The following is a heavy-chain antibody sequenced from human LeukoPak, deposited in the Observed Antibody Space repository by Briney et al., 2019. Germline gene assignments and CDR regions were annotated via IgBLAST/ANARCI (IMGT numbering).Heavy chain of an antibody. CDR1: GFTFSSYA. CDR2: TSGSGGST. D-gene: IGHD5/OR15-5a*01. V-gene: IGHV3-23*01. CDR3: AKALRSNLLFDY. Sequence: PGGSLRLSCAASGFTFSSYAMSWVRQAPGKGLEWVSATSGSGGSTYYADSVKGRFTISRDNSKNTLYLQMNSLRAEDTAVYYCAKALRSNLLFDYWGQGTLVTVSS. J-gene: IGHJ4*02.